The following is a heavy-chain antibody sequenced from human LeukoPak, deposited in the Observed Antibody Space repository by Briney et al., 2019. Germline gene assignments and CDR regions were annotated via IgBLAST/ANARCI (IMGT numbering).Heavy chain of an antibody. Sequence: SETLSLTYTVSGGSISSSSYYWGWIRQPPGKGLEWIASIHHSGITYYNPSLKSRVTISVDTSKNHFSLKMSSVTAADSAVYYCARQYTSGSGYYFDYWGQGALVSVSS. J-gene: IGHJ4*02. CDR2: IHHSGIT. CDR3: ARQYTSGSGYYFDY. CDR1: GGSISSSSYY. V-gene: IGHV4-39*02. D-gene: IGHD6-25*01.